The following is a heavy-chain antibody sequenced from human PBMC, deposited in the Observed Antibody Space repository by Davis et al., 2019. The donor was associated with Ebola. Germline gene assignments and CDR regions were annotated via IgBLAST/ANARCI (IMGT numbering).Heavy chain of an antibody. CDR3: TRDGTRDSLVY. CDR1: GFTFSSYW. J-gene: IGHJ4*02. CDR2: INQDESQK. V-gene: IGHV3-7*03. D-gene: IGHD1-1*01. Sequence: PGGSLRLSCAASGFTFSSYWMSWVRQAPGKGLEWVANINQDESQKSYVASLKGRFTISRDNAKNSLHLQMNSLTAEDTAVYYCTRDGTRDSLVYWGQGTLVTVSS.